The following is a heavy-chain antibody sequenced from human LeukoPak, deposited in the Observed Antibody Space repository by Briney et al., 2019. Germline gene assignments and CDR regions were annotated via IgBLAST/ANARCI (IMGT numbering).Heavy chain of an antibody. D-gene: IGHD6-13*01. CDR1: GFTFSSYG. CDR3: AKDDSSSWYYFDY. Sequence: SGGSLRLSCAASGFTFSSYGMHWVRQAPGKGLEWVAVISYDGSNKYYADFVKGRFTISRDNSKNTLYLQMNSLRAEDTAVYYCAKDDSSSWYYFDYWGQGTLVTVSS. V-gene: IGHV3-30*18. CDR2: ISYDGSNK. J-gene: IGHJ4*02.